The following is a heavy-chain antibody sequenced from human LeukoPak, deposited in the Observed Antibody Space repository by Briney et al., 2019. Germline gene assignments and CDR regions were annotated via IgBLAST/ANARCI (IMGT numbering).Heavy chain of an antibody. Sequence: GGSLRLSCAASGFAFSNFWMHWVRQAPGKGLVWVALIYGDGSFTRYADSVKGRFTISRDNAKNTVYLQMNSLRVEDTAVYYCARVYETSGYLYWGQGSLVTVSS. D-gene: IGHD3-22*01. CDR3: ARVYETSGYLY. CDR2: IYGDGSFT. J-gene: IGHJ4*02. CDR1: GFAFSNFW. V-gene: IGHV3-74*01.